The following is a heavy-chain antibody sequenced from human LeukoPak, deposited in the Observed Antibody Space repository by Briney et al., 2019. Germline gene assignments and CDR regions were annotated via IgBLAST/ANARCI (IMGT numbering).Heavy chain of an antibody. Sequence: PGGSLRLSCAASGFTVSSNYMSWVRQAPGKGLEWVSDINGSGGSTYYADSVKGRFTISRDNSKNTLYLQMNSLRAEDTAIYYCATYRQVLLPFESWGQGTLVTVSS. CDR1: GFTVSSNY. V-gene: IGHV3-23*01. CDR2: INGSGGST. J-gene: IGHJ4*02. CDR3: ATYRQVLLPFES. D-gene: IGHD2-8*02.